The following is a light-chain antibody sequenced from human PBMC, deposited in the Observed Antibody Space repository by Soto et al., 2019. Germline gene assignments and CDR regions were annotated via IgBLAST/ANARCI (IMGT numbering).Light chain of an antibody. CDR3: AAWDDSLSGRYV. CDR2: RNN. V-gene: IGLV1-47*01. J-gene: IGLJ1*01. CDR1: SSNIGSNY. Sequence: QSVLTQPPSACGTPGQRVTISCSGSSSNIGSNYVYWYQQLPGTAPKLLIYRNNQRPSGVPDRFSGSKSGTSASLAISGLRSEDEADYYCAAWDDSLSGRYVFGTGTKVTVL.